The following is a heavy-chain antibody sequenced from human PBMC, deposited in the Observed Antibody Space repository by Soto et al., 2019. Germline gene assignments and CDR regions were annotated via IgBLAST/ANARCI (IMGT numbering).Heavy chain of an antibody. CDR1: GGTFSSYA. Sequence: QVQLVQSGAEVKKPVSSVKVSCKASGGTFSSYAISWGRQAPGQGLEWMGGISPIFGTANYAQKFQGRVTITADESTSTAYMELSSLISENTAVYYWARDRDTMVRGPRWFDPWGQGTLVTVSS. V-gene: IGHV1-69*01. D-gene: IGHD3-10*01. CDR3: ARDRDTMVRGPRWFDP. J-gene: IGHJ5*02. CDR2: ISPIFGTA.